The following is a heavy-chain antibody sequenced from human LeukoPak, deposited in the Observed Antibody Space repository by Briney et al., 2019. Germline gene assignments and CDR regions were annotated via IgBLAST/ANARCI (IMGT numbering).Heavy chain of an antibody. D-gene: IGHD1-26*01. V-gene: IGHV4-59*08. Sequence: SETLSLTCTVSGGSISSYYWSWIRQPPGKGLEWIGYIYYSGSTNYNPSLKSRVTISVDTSKNQFSLNLSSVTAADTAVYYCARHGSGTYLGGLDYWGQRTLVTVSS. J-gene: IGHJ4*02. CDR2: IYYSGST. CDR3: ARHGSGTYLGGLDY. CDR1: GGSISSYY.